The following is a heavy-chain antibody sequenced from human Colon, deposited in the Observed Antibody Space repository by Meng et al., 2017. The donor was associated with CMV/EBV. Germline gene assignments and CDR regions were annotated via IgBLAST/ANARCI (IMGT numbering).Heavy chain of an antibody. CDR1: GFTFSSYW. D-gene: IGHD3-16*01. CDR3: TRMGGSKPFDY. J-gene: IGHJ4*02. CDR2: IKQDGSET. V-gene: IGHV3-7*01. Sequence: GESLKISCAASGFTFSSYWMSWARQAPGKGLEWVVNIKQDGSETHYVDSVKGRFTVSRDNAKNSVYLQMNNLGTEDTAVYYCTRMGGSKPFDYWGQGTLVTVSS.